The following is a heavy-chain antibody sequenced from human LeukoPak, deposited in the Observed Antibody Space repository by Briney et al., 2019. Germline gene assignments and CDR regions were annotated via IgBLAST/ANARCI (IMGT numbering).Heavy chain of an antibody. CDR3: AKGNWRYFDY. Sequence: GGSLRLSCAASGLTISSSSNYMSWVRQASGKGLEWVSVLYGGGRTSYADSVKGRFTISRDNSKNTLYLQMNSLRAEDTAVYYCAKGNWRYFDYWGQGTLVTVSS. CDR1: GLTISSSSNY. J-gene: IGHJ4*02. D-gene: IGHD1-1*01. CDR2: LYGGGRT. V-gene: IGHV3-53*01.